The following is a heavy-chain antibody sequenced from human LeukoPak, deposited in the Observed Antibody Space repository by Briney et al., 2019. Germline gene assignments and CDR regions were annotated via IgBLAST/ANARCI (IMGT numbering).Heavy chain of an antibody. CDR3: ARRENELDV. Sequence: QVQLQESGPGLVKPSETLFVTCTVSGASIKNYYWSWIRQPPGKGLEWLGYMYYSGSTNYNPSLKSRDTMSVDTSKNQFSLKLSSVTAADTAVYYCARRENELDVWGQGTTVTVSS. J-gene: IGHJ6*02. V-gene: IGHV4-59*08. CDR1: GASIKNYY. CDR2: MYYSGST.